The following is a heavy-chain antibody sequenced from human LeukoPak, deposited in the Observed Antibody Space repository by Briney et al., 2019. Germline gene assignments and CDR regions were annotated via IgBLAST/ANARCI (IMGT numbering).Heavy chain of an antibody. D-gene: IGHD1-26*01. CDR1: GFTFSSYA. Sequence: PGGSLRLSCAASGFTFSSYAMHWVRQASGKGLEWVGRIRSKANSYATAYAASVKGRFTISRDDSKNTAYLQMNSLKTEDTAVYYCTRRAGSYPNDYWGQGTLVTVSS. V-gene: IGHV3-73*01. CDR2: IRSKANSYAT. J-gene: IGHJ4*02. CDR3: TRRAGSYPNDY.